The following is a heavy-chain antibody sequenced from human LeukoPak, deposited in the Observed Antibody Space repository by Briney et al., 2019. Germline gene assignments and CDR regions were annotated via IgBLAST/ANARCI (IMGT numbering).Heavy chain of an antibody. V-gene: IGHV4-31*03. CDR1: GDSISSGGYY. J-gene: IGHJ4*02. CDR2: IYYSGNP. CDR3: ARDRTDYEAFDY. D-gene: IGHD4-17*01. Sequence: SETLSLTCSVSGDSISSGGYYWSWIRQHPGTGLEWIGYIYYSGNPYYNPSLKTRVTISVDTSKNQFSLKLSSVTAADTAVYYCARDRTDYEAFDYWGQGTLVTVSS.